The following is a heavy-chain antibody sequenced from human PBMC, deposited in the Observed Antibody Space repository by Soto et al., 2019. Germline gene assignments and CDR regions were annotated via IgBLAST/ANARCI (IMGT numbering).Heavy chain of an antibody. D-gene: IGHD6-6*01. CDR2: ISAYNGNT. Sequence: ASVKVSCKASGYTFTSYGISWVRQAPGQGLEWMGWISAYNGNTNYAQKLQGRVTMTTDTSTGTAYMELRSLRSDDTAVYYCARGTIAAPPDYYYYYYGMDVWGQGTTVTVSS. J-gene: IGHJ6*02. V-gene: IGHV1-18*01. CDR3: ARGTIAAPPDYYYYYYGMDV. CDR1: GYTFTSYG.